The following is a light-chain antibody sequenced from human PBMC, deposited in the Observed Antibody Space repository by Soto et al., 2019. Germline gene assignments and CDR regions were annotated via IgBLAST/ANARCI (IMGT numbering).Light chain of an antibody. V-gene: IGKV1-39*01. CDR3: QQSYSTPIT. J-gene: IGKJ5*01. CDR1: QSISTY. CDR2: AAS. Sequence: DIQMTQSPSTLSASVGDRVTNTCRASQSISTYLNWYQQKAGLAPKLLIYAASSLQSGVPSRFSGSGSGTDFTLTISSLQPEDFATYYCQQSYSTPITFGQGTRLEIK.